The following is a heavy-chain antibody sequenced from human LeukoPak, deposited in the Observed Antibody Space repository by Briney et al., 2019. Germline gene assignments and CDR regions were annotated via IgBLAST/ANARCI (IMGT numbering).Heavy chain of an antibody. J-gene: IGHJ4*02. Sequence: PSETLSLTCTVSGGSISSYYWSWIPQPPGKGLEWIGYIFYPGNTNYNPSLESRVTISVDTSRNQFSLELSSVTPADTGVCYCARGGHDYVLEYWGEGTLGTVSS. CDR2: IFYPGNT. D-gene: IGHD3-16*01. CDR1: GGSISSYY. V-gene: IGHV4-59*01. CDR3: ARGGHDYVLEY.